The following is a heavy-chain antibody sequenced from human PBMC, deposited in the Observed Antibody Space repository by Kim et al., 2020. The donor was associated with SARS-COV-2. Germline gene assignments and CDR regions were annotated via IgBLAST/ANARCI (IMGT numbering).Heavy chain of an antibody. CDR3: AREGYGDPHY. Sequence: SANYNPSLESRVTISIDTSKNHFSLKLSSVTAADTAVYYCAREGYGDPHYWGQGTLVTVSS. V-gene: IGHV4-34*09. D-gene: IGHD4-17*01. CDR2: SA. J-gene: IGHJ4*02.